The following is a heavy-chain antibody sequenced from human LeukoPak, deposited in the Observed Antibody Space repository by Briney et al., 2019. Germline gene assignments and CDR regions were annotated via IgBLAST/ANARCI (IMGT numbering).Heavy chain of an antibody. V-gene: IGHV3-30*04. D-gene: IGHD3-9*01. J-gene: IGHJ6*04. CDR1: GFTFSSYA. Sequence: GGSLRLSCAASGFTFSSYAMHWVRQAPGKGLEWVAVISYDGSNKYYADSVKGRFTISRGNSKNTLYLQMNSLRAEDTAVYYCARDRNLRYFDWLPYGMDVWGKGTTVTVSS. CDR3: ARDRNLRYFDWLPYGMDV. CDR2: ISYDGSNK.